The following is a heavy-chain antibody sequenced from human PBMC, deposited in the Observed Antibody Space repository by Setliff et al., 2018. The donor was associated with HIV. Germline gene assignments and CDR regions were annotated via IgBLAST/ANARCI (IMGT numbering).Heavy chain of an antibody. CDR3: ARHKVISKLGGLIEDFFYYGLDA. D-gene: IGHD3-16*02. Sequence: SETLSLTCSVYGVSISAHHWSWIRQSQGKGLEWIGSISDSGTTNYNPSLKSRVTMSSDTSKNQFSLRVTSVTAADTALYYCARHKVISKLGGLIEDFFYYGLDAWGQGTTVTVSS. V-gene: IGHV4-59*11. CDR1: GVSISAHH. J-gene: IGHJ6*02. CDR2: ISDSGTT.